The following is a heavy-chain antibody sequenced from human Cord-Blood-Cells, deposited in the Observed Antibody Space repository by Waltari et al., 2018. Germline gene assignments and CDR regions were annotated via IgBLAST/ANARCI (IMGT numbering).Heavy chain of an antibody. CDR3: ASPWADYYDSSGYLYYFDY. J-gene: IGHJ4*02. CDR2: IYYSGST. V-gene: IGHV4-39*01. D-gene: IGHD3-22*01. CDR1: GGSISSSSYY. Sequence: QLQLQESGPGLVKPSETLSLTCTVSGGSISSSSYYWGWIRQPPGKGLEWIGSIYYSGSTYYNQSLKSRGTISVDTSKNQFSLKLGSVTAADTAVYYCASPWADYYDSSGYLYYFDYWGQGTLVTVSS.